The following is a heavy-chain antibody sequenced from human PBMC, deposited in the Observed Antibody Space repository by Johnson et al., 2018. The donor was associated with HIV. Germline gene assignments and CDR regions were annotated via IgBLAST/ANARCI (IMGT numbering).Heavy chain of an antibody. V-gene: IGHV3-13*01. CDR2: IGTAGDT. CDR1: GFTFSSYD. Sequence: EVQLVESGGGLVQPGGSLRLSCAASGFTFSSYDMHWVRQATGKGLEWVSAIGTAGDTYYPGSVKGRFIISRDNSKKTLDLQTNSLRAEDTAVYYCARDLIKQQFLEWLSEGYGVFDIWGQGTMVTVSS. D-gene: IGHD3-3*01. J-gene: IGHJ3*02. CDR3: ARDLIKQQFLEWLSEGYGVFDI.